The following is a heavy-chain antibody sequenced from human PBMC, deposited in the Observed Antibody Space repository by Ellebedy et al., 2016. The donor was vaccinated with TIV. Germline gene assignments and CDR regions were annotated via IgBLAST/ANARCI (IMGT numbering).Heavy chain of an antibody. CDR3: ARGGFCSGGDCYPFDY. D-gene: IGHD2-15*01. V-gene: IGHV3-74*01. CDR1: GFTFSDYW. J-gene: IGHJ4*02. Sequence: GGSLRLSXAASGFTFSDYWIHWVRQAPGKGLVWVSRINDNGYSTNYADSVKGRFTISRDNSKNTLYLQMNSLRVEDTAVYYCARGGFCSGGDCYPFDYWGQGALVSVSS. CDR2: INDNGYST.